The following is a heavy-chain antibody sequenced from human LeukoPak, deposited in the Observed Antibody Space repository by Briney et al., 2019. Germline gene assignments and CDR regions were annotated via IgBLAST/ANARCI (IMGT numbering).Heavy chain of an antibody. Sequence: PSETLSLTCTVSGGSINRANYYWNWIRQPAGKGLEWIGRISTRWGTNYKPSLKSRVTISVDTSKNQFSLRLSSVTAADTAVYYCARDRGVAPVDDPFDVWGHGTMLTVSS. V-gene: IGHV4-61*02. J-gene: IGHJ3*01. D-gene: IGHD1-26*01. CDR2: ISTRWGT. CDR3: ARDRGVAPVDDPFDV. CDR1: GGSINRANYY.